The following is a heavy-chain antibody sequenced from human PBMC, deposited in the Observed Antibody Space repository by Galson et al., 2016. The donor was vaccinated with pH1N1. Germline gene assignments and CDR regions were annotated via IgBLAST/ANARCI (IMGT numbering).Heavy chain of an antibody. J-gene: IGHJ4*02. D-gene: IGHD6-19*01. V-gene: IGHV3-21*04. CDR1: GFIFTGYS. CDR2: ISGGSFHI. Sequence: SLRLSCAASGFIFTGYSMNWVRQAPGKGLEWVSSISGGSFHIYYADSVKGRFSISRDNAKNTLYLQMNSLRVEDTAVYFCAKDPAMAVSGYFDYWGQGILVTVSS. CDR3: AKDPAMAVSGYFDY.